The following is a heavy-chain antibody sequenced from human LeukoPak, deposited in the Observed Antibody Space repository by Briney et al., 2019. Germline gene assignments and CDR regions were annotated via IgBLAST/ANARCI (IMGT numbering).Heavy chain of an antibody. J-gene: IGHJ4*02. D-gene: IGHD3-9*01. V-gene: IGHV3-30-3*01. CDR1: GFTFSSYA. CDR2: ISYDGSNK. Sequence: PGGSLRLSCAASGFTFSSYAMHWVRQAPGKGLEWVAVISYDGSNKYYADSVKGRFTISRDNSKNTLYLQMNSLRAEDTAVYYCARAPRTYYDIQCYFDYWGQGTLVTVSS. CDR3: ARAPRTYYDIQCYFDY.